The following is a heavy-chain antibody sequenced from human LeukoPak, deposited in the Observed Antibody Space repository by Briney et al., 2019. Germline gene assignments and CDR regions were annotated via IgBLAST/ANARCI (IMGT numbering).Heavy chain of an antibody. D-gene: IGHD2-2*01. CDR2: INHSGST. J-gene: IGHJ6*04. Sequence: PSETLSLTCAVYGGSFCGFYWSWIRQPPGKGLEWIGEINHSGSTNYDPSLKSRVTISVDTSKNQFSLKLSSVTAADTAVYYCARNLRYSSSTSCYLYYYGMDVWGKGTTVTVSS. V-gene: IGHV4-34*01. CDR1: GGSFCGFY. CDR3: ARNLRYSSSTSCYLYYYGMDV.